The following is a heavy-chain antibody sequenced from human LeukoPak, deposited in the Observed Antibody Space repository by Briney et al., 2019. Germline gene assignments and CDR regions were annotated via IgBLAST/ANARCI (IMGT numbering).Heavy chain of an antibody. D-gene: IGHD6-19*01. CDR2: IYTSGST. J-gene: IGHJ4*02. V-gene: IGHV4-61*02. CDR3: AREGQWLVRFDY. CDR1: GGSIDSSSYF. Sequence: TPSETLSPTCAVSGGSIDSSSYFWSWIRQPAGKGLEWIGRIYTSGSTNYNPSLKSRVTISVDTSKNQFSLKLSSVTAADTAVYYCAREGQWLVRFDYWGQGTLVTVSS.